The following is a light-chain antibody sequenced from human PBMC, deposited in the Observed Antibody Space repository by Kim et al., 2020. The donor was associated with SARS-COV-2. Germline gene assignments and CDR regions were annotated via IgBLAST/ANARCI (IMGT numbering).Light chain of an antibody. V-gene: IGLV10-54*04. CDR2: RTN. J-gene: IGLJ3*02. Sequence: QTATLTGVGDRNSVGDQGAAWLQQHQGHPPKVLSYRTNSRPSGVSARFSASRSGNIASLTISGLQSEDEADYYCSAWDYTLTAWVFGGGTQLTVL. CDR3: SAWDYTLTAWV. CDR1: RNSVGDQG.